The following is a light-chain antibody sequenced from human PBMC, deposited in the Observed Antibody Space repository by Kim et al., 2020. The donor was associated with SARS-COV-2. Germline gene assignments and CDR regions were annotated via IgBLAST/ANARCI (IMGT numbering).Light chain of an antibody. CDR3: ETWDPNTRV. CDR2: LEATGSY. J-gene: IGLJ2*01. V-gene: IGLV4-60*03. CDR1: GGHNNYI. Sequence: QPVLTQSSSASASLGSSVKLTCTLTGGHNNYIIAWHRQQPGKAPRYLMKLEATGSYKRGSGVPDRFSGSSSGADCYLIISNLQSEDEADYYCETWDPNTRVFGGGTQLTVL.